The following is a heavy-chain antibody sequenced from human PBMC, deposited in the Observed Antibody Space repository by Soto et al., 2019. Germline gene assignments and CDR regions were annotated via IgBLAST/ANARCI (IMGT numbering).Heavy chain of an antibody. D-gene: IGHD6-13*01. CDR1: GYTFTTYA. CDR3: ARDLGYSRLWVVGGFDP. J-gene: IGHJ5*02. Sequence: QVQLVQSGAEVKKPGASVKVSCKASGYTFTTYAMHWVRQAPGQRLEWMGWINAGNGNTKYSEKLHGRVAIARDTSASTAYMELSSLRSEATGVYFCARDLGYSRLWVVGGFDPWGQGTLVTVSS. V-gene: IGHV1-3*01. CDR2: INAGNGNT.